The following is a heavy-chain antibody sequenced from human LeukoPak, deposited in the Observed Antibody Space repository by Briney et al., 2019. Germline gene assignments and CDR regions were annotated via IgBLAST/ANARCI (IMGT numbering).Heavy chain of an antibody. Sequence: PGGSLRLSCVASGFTFSSYGMHWVRQAPGKGLEWVAAIWSDGRDKYYADSVKGRFTISRDNSKNTLYLQMNSLRVEDTAVYYCARDHRTTVTVYYFDYWGQGTLVTVSS. CDR1: GFTFSSYG. V-gene: IGHV3-33*01. D-gene: IGHD4-17*01. CDR2: IWSDGRDK. J-gene: IGHJ4*02. CDR3: ARDHRTTVTVYYFDY.